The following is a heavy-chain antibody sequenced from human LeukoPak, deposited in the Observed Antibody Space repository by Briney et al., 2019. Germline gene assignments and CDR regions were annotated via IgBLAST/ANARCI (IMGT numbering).Heavy chain of an antibody. Sequence: PSETLSLTCTVSGGSISSYYWSWIRQPPGKGLEWIGEINHSGSTNYNPSLKSRVTISVDTSKNQFSLKLSSVTAADTAVYYCARGNPLGGYYFDYWGQGTLVTVSS. J-gene: IGHJ4*02. CDR3: ARGNPLGGYYFDY. CDR2: INHSGST. V-gene: IGHV4-34*01. D-gene: IGHD3-16*01. CDR1: GGSISSYY.